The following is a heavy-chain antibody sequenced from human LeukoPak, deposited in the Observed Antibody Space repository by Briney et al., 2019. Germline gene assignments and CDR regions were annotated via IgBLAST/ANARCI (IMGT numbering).Heavy chain of an antibody. D-gene: IGHD3-22*01. CDR1: GGSIRPTY. V-gene: IGHV4-4*07. J-gene: IGHJ3*02. CDR3: ARDTYYYDNGDYIDVFDS. Sequence: SETLSFTGTVSGGSIRPTYGSWSRKPAGKGREGIGRIFASGSTNYNPSLKSRVTMSVDTSKNQFSLRLSSVTAADTAVYYCARDTYYYDNGDYIDVFDSWGQGTMVTVSS. CDR2: IFASGST.